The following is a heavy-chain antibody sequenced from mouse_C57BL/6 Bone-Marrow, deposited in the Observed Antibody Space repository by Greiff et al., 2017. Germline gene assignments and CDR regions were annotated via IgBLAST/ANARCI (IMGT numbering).Heavy chain of an antibody. CDR1: GYSFTGYF. V-gene: IGHV1-20*01. CDR2: INPYNGDT. D-gene: IGHD1-1*01. CDR3: AREEGPLLLRFFFGY. Sequence: VQLQQSGPELVKPGDSVKISCTASGYSFTGYFMHWVMQSHGKSLEWIGRINPYNGDTFYNQKFKGKATLTVDKSSSTAHMELRSLTSEDSAVYECAREEGPLLLRFFFGYWGQGTTLT. J-gene: IGHJ2*01.